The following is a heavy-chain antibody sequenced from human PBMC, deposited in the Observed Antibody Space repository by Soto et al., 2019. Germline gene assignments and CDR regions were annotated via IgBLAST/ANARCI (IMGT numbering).Heavy chain of an antibody. Sequence: EVQLVESGGGLVQPGGSLRLSCAASGFTFSNYEMNWVRQAPGKGLEWVAYITSGGSPMYYADSVKGRFTISRDNVRNSLVLQMNSLRDEDTAVYYCPRLHCTSTNCSDNYYYGMDVWGPGTTVTVSS. J-gene: IGHJ6*02. CDR3: PRLHCTSTNCSDNYYYGMDV. CDR2: ITSGGSPM. CDR1: GFTFSNYE. V-gene: IGHV3-48*03. D-gene: IGHD2-2*01.